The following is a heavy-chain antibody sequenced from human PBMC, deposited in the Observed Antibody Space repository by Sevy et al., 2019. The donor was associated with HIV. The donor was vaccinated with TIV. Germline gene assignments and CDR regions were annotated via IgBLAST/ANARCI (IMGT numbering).Heavy chain of an antibody. CDR3: SRLGALYDYGSRSYYRAHDY. V-gene: IGHV3-49*03. CDR2: IRSKAYGGKT. Sequence: GGSLRLSCTASGFTFGDYAMSWFRQAPGKGLEWVGFIRSKAYGGKTEYAASVKGRFTISRDDSNSIAYLQMNSLKTEVTDGYYGSRLGALYDYGSRSYYRAHDYWGQGTLVTVSS. D-gene: IGHD3-10*01. J-gene: IGHJ4*02. CDR1: GFTFGDYA.